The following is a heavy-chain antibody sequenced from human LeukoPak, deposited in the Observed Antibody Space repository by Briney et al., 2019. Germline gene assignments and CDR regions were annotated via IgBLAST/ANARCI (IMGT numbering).Heavy chain of an antibody. Sequence: QPGGSLRLSCAASELTVSSDYMSWVRQAPGKGLEWVSTIYSGGGTYYADSVKGRFTTSRDNSKNTLYLQMNSLRAEDTAVYYCARHYHGSSWYNYFHYWGQGTLVTVSS. J-gene: IGHJ4*02. D-gene: IGHD6-13*01. CDR3: ARHYHGSSWYNYFHY. CDR2: IYSGGGT. V-gene: IGHV3-66*04. CDR1: ELTVSSDY.